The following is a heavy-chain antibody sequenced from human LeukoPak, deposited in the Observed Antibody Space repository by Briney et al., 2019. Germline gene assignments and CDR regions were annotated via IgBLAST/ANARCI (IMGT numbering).Heavy chain of an antibody. D-gene: IGHD5-18*01. V-gene: IGHV3-64*01. CDR1: GFTFSSYA. CDR3: ARDSRTAMVRDAFDI. Sequence: PGGSLRLSCAASGFTFSSYAMHWVRQAPGKGLEYVSAISSNGGSTYYANSVKGRFTISRDNSKNTLYLQMGSLRAEDMAVYYCARDSRTAMVRDAFDIWGQGTMVTVSS. J-gene: IGHJ3*02. CDR2: ISSNGGST.